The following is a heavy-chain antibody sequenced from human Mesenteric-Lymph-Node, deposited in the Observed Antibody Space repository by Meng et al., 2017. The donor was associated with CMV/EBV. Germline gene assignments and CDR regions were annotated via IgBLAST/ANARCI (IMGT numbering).Heavy chain of an antibody. CDR1: GFTFSSYG. V-gene: IGHV3-15*01. CDR3: TAHSGMDF. J-gene: IGHJ6*02. CDR2: IKHKSAGGTT. Sequence: GESLKISCAASGFTFSSYGMHWVRQAPGKGLEWVGRIKHKSAGGTTDYAAPVQGRFTISGDDAENTVYLQMNSLKTEDTGVYYCTAHSGMDFWGQGTTVTVSS. D-gene: IGHD3-10*01.